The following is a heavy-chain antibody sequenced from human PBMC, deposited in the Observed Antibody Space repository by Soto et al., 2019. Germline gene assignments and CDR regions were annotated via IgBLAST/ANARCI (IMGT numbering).Heavy chain of an antibody. V-gene: IGHV3-23*01. CDR1: GFTFNIYA. Sequence: GGSLRLSCAASGFTFNIYAVSWVRQAPGKGLEWVSGISGSGDRTNYADSAKGRFTISRDNPRNTLYLQMNSLRAEDTALYYCARGLTAGFDYWGQGTLVTVSS. J-gene: IGHJ4*02. D-gene: IGHD6-13*01. CDR2: ISGSGDRT. CDR3: ARGLTAGFDY.